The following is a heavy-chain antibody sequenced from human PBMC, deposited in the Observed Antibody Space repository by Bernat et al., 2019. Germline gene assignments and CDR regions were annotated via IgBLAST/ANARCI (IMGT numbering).Heavy chain of an antibody. CDR2: INAANHNT. D-gene: IGHD3-10*01. CDR3: ARGRGSGSWLIDF. Sequence: QVQLVQSGAEVTKPGASVKVSCKASGYMFTGYAMHWVRQAPGQRPEWMGCINAANHNTQYSQKFQDRVTMTRDTSASTDYMELSSLRSEDTAVYFCARGRGSGSWLIDFWGQGTLVTVSS. J-gene: IGHJ4*02. V-gene: IGHV1-3*01. CDR1: GYMFTGYA.